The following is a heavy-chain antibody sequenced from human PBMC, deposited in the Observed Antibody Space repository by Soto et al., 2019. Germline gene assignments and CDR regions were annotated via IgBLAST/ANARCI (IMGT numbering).Heavy chain of an antibody. V-gene: IGHV3-23*01. CDR3: AKDGTIVVVPAAMPHNWFDP. J-gene: IGHJ5*02. Sequence: GGSLRLCCAGSGFTFSSYARSWVRQAPGKGLEWVSAINGSGGSTYYADSVKGRFTISRDNSKNTLYLQMNSLRAEDTAVYYYAKDGTIVVVPAAMPHNWFDPWGQGTLATVSS. D-gene: IGHD2-2*01. CDR1: GFTFSSYA. CDR2: INGSGGST.